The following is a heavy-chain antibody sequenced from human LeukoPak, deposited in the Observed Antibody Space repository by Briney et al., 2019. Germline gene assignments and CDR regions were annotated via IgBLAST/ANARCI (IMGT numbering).Heavy chain of an antibody. V-gene: IGHV3-30*02. CDR2: VAYDGSDK. CDR1: GFAFSGYG. CDR3: VAIAVAGQFY. J-gene: IGHJ4*02. D-gene: IGHD6-19*01. Sequence: GGSLRLSCAASGFAFSGYGMHWVRQAPGKGLEWVTYVAYDGSDKFYADSVRGRFTISRDNSKNTLYVQMNSLRVEDTAMYYCVAIAVAGQFYWGQGTLVTVSS.